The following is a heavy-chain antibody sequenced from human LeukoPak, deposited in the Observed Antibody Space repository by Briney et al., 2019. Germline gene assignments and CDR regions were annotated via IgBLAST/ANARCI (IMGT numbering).Heavy chain of an antibody. CDR2: ISSSSSYI. CDR3: ARDEDNYYDSSGYSHGDY. Sequence: GGSLRLSCAASGFTFSSYAMSWVRQAPGKGLEWVSSISSSSSYIYYADSVKGRFTISRDNAKNSLYLQMNSLRAEDTAVYYCARDEDNYYDSSGYSHGDYWGQGTLVTVSS. D-gene: IGHD3-22*01. J-gene: IGHJ4*02. V-gene: IGHV3-21*01. CDR1: GFTFSSYA.